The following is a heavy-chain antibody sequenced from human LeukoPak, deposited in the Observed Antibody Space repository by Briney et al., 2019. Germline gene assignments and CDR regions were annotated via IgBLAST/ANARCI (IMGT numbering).Heavy chain of an antibody. Sequence: SETLSLTCTVSGGPISSYYWSWLRQPPGKGLEWIGYIYYSGSTNYNPSLKSRVTISVDTSKNQFSLKLSSVTAADTAVYYCARAGFGDPFDYWGQGTLVTVSS. CDR1: GGPISSYY. CDR2: IYYSGST. V-gene: IGHV4-59*01. D-gene: IGHD4-17*01. CDR3: ARAGFGDPFDY. J-gene: IGHJ4*02.